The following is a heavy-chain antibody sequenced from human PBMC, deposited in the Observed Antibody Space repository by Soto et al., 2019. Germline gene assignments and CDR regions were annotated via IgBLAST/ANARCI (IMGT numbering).Heavy chain of an antibody. CDR2: INHSGST. Sequence: PXGTLSLTCAVYGGSFSGYYWSWIRQPPGKGLEWIGEINHSGSTNYNPSLKSRVTISVDTSKNQFSLKLSSVTAADTAVYYCARRGAYYDILTGPYYYYGMDVWGQGTTVTVSS. CDR3: ARRGAYYDILTGPYYYYGMDV. D-gene: IGHD3-9*01. CDR1: GGSFSGYY. V-gene: IGHV4-34*01. J-gene: IGHJ6*02.